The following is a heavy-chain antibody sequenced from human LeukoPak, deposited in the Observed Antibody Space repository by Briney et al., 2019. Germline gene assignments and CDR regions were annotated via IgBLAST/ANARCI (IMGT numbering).Heavy chain of an antibody. CDR2: ISADNGNT. V-gene: IGHV1-18*01. CDR1: GYTFTSYG. CDR3: ASNDILGAAPDY. Sequence: ASVKVSCKASGYTFTSYGVTWVRQAPGQGLEWMGWISADNGNTNYAHKLQGRVTMTTATSPSTAYMELGSLRSDDTAVYYCASNDILGAAPDYWGQGTRVTVSS. D-gene: IGHD1-26*01. J-gene: IGHJ4*02.